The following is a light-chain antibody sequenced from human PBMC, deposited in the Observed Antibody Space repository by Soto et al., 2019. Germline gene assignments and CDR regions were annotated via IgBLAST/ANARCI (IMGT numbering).Light chain of an antibody. CDR2: EVS. Sequence: DVVMTQSPLSLPVTLGQPASISCRSSYSLIHSDGDTYLNWFQQRPGQSPRRLIYEVSNRDSGVPDRVSGSGSGTDFTLTISRVEAEDVGIYYCMQGTHWPWTFGQGTEVEIK. J-gene: IGKJ1*01. CDR3: MQGTHWPWT. CDR1: YSLIHSDGDTY. V-gene: IGKV2-30*02.